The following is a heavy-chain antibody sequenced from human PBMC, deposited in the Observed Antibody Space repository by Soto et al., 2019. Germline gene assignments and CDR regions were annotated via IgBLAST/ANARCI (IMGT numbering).Heavy chain of an antibody. Sequence: HPGGSLRLSCAASGFTFSSYAMSWVRQAPGKGLEWVSAISGSGGSTYYADSVKGRFTISRDNSKNTLYLQMNSLRAEDTAVYYCAKDVGGSWGTDYWGQGTLVTVSS. CDR2: ISGSGGST. D-gene: IGHD2-15*01. CDR3: AKDVGGSWGTDY. V-gene: IGHV3-23*01. CDR1: GFTFSSYA. J-gene: IGHJ4*02.